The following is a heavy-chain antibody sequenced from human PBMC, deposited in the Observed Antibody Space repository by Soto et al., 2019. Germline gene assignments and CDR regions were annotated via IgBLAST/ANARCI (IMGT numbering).Heavy chain of an antibody. CDR1: GYTFTGYY. D-gene: IGHD5-12*01. Sequence: GASVKVSCTASGYTFTGYYMHWVRQAPGQGLEWMGWINPNSGGTNYAQKFQGWVTMTRDTSISTAYMELSRLRSDDTAVYYRAREGYSGYAQAFDIWGQGTMVTVSS. CDR3: AREGYSGYAQAFDI. J-gene: IGHJ3*02. CDR2: INPNSGGT. V-gene: IGHV1-2*04.